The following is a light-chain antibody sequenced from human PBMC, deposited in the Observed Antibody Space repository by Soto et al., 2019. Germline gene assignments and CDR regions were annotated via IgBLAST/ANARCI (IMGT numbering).Light chain of an antibody. J-gene: IGLJ3*02. Sequence: QSALTQPRSVSGSPGQSVTISCTGASSDVGGFTYISWYQQHPGKVPNLIIYDVNKRPSGVPDRFSGSKSGYTASLTISGLQADDEAEYYCCSYGGSSSWVFGGGTKLTVL. CDR1: SSDVGGFTY. V-gene: IGLV2-11*01. CDR3: CSYGGSSSWV. CDR2: DVN.